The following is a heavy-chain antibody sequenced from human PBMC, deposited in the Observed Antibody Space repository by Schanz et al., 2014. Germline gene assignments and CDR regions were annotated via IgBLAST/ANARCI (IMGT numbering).Heavy chain of an antibody. CDR1: GFTFSNYG. J-gene: IGHJ3*01. CDR2: ISYDGSHK. D-gene: IGHD3-9*01. V-gene: IGHV3-30*03. Sequence: VQLVESGGGLVQPGGSLRLSCAASGFTFSNYGLHWVRQAPGKGLEWVTVISYDGSHKDYADSVKGRFTISRDNSKNTLYLQMNSLRAEDTAVYYCARDDKRYFDWLSTFDLWGQGTMVAVSS. CDR3: ARDDKRYFDWLSTFDL.